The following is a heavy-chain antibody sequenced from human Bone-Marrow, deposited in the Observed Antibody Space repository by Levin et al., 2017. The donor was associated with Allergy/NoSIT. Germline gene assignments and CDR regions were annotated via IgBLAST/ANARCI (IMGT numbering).Heavy chain of an antibody. D-gene: IGHD4-17*01. CDR1: GFTFSNFG. CDR2: LSSSGTNS. Sequence: LSLTCAASGFTFSNFGMSWVRQGPGKGLEWVSTLSSSGTNSYYPDSVKGRFTISRDNSKNTVYLQMNSLRAEDTAVYFCAKDVASVDYYGDYPEGNLDSWGQGTPVTVSS. V-gene: IGHV3-23*01. CDR3: AKDVASVDYYGDYPEGNLDS. J-gene: IGHJ4*02.